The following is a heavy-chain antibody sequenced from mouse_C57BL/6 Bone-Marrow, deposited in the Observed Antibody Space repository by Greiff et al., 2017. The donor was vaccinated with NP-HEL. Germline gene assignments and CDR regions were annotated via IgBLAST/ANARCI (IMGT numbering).Heavy chain of an antibody. Sequence: VQLQQSVAELVRPGASVKLSCTASGFNIKNNYMHWVKQRPEQGLEWIGRIDPANGNTKYAPKFQGKATITADTSSNTAYLQLSSLTSEDTAIYYCAFYGSSGAMDYWGQGTSVTVSS. D-gene: IGHD1-1*01. CDR3: AFYGSSGAMDY. CDR2: IDPANGNT. J-gene: IGHJ4*01. V-gene: IGHV14-3*01. CDR1: GFNIKNNY.